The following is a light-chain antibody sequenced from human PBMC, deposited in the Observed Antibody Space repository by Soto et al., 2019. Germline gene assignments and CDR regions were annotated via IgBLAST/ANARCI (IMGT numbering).Light chain of an antibody. CDR1: QAISNY. V-gene: IGKV1-27*01. Sequence: DIQMTQSPSSVSASVGDRVTITCRASQAISNYLAWYQQKPGEVPKVLIYAASTLQSGVPSRFSGSGSGTDFTLTITSLQPEDVATYSCQKYNSAPFTFGPGTKVDLK. CDR3: QKYNSAPFT. J-gene: IGKJ3*01. CDR2: AAS.